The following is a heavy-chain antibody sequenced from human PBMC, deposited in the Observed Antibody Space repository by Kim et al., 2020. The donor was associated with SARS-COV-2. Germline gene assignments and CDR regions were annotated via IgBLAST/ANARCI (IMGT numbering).Heavy chain of an antibody. D-gene: IGHD2-8*01. CDR1: GGSFSGYY. CDR2: INHSGST. V-gene: IGHV4-34*01. J-gene: IGHJ3*02. Sequence: SETLSLTCAVYGGSFSGYYWSWIRQPPGKGLEWIGEINHSGSTNYNPSLKSRVTISVDTSKNQFSLKLSSVTAADTAVYYCAREGGIVLMVYAIPGHDAFDIWGQGTMVTVSS. CDR3: AREGGIVLMVYAIPGHDAFDI.